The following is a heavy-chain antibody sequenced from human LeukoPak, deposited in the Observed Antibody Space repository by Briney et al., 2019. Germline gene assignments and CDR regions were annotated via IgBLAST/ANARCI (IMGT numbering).Heavy chain of an antibody. J-gene: IGHJ4*02. D-gene: IGHD1-26*01. V-gene: IGHV1-46*01. CDR3: ARVQWELQAHPPFDY. CDR1: GYTFTSYY. CDR2: INPSGGST. Sequence: ASVKVSWKASGYTFTSYYMHWVRQAPGQGLEWMGIINPSGGSTSYAQKFQGRVTMTRDTSTSTVYMELSSLRSEDTAVYYCARVQWELQAHPPFDYWGQETLVTVSS.